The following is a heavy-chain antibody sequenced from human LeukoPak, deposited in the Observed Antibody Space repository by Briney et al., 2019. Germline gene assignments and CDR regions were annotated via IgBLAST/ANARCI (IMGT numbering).Heavy chain of an antibody. Sequence: SETLSLTCTLSGGSIRNYSYYWAWIRQPPGKGLEWIGSIYYSGNTFYNASLKSRLNISVDTSNNQFALKLSSVTAADTALYFCASRAGGVFSGSQRGFDNWGQGTLVTVSS. CDR3: ASRAGGVFSGSQRGFDN. CDR1: GGSIRNYSYY. V-gene: IGHV4-39*01. CDR2: IYYSGNT. D-gene: IGHD3-16*01. J-gene: IGHJ4*02.